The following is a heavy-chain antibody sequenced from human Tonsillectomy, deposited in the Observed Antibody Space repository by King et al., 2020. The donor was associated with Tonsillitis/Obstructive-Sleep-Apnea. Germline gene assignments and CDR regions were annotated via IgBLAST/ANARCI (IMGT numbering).Heavy chain of an antibody. CDR1: GFTFSSYG. V-gene: IGHV3-30*18. D-gene: IGHD4/OR15-4a*01. CDR3: AKGKGSVDYGPDAFDI. J-gene: IGHJ3*02. CDR2: ISYDGSNK. Sequence: VQLVESGGGVVQPGRSLRLSCAASGFTFSSYGMHWVRQAPGKGLEWVAVISYDGSNKYYADSVKGRFTISRDNSKNTLYLQMNSLSTEDTAVYYCAKGKGSVDYGPDAFDIWGQGTMVTVSS.